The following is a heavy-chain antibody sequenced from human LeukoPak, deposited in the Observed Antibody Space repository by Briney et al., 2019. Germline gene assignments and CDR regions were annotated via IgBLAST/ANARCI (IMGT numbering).Heavy chain of an antibody. CDR3: AKDWGGNHYFDY. J-gene: IGHJ4*02. CDR2: ISWNSGSI. V-gene: IGHV3-9*01. Sequence: GGSLRLSCAASGFTFDDYAMHWVRQAPGKGLEWVSGISWNSGSIGYADSVKGRFTISRDNAKNSLYLQMNSLRAEDTALYYCAKDWGGNHYFDYWGQGTLVTVSS. CDR1: GFTFDDYA. D-gene: IGHD1-14*01.